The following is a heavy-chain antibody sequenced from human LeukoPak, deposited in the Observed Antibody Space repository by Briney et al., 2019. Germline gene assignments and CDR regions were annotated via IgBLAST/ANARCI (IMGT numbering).Heavy chain of an antibody. V-gene: IGHV4-38-2*01. CDR2: IYHSGST. CDR3: ARHDYHDPFDI. J-gene: IGHJ3*02. Sequence: TSETLSLTCAVSGYSISSGYSWGWIRQPPGKGREWFRSIYHSGSTYYNPSLKSRVTISVDTSKNQSSMQHSFATAADTALYYCARHDYHDPFDIWGQATNLAVSS. D-gene: IGHD4-11*01. CDR1: GYSISSGYS.